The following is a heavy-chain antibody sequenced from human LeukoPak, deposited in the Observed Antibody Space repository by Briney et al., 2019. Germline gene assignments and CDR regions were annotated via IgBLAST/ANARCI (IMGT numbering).Heavy chain of an antibody. V-gene: IGHV1-2*06. CDR2: INPNSGGT. J-gene: IGHJ6*02. D-gene: IGHD6-6*01. CDR3: ARLPLYSSSIYYSMDV. CDR1: GYTFTGYY. Sequence: ASVKVSCKASGYTFTGYYMHWVRQAPGQGLEWMGRINPNSGGTNYAQKFQGRVTMTRDTSISTAYMELSRLRSDDTAVYYCARLPLYSSSIYYSMDVWGQGTTVTVSS.